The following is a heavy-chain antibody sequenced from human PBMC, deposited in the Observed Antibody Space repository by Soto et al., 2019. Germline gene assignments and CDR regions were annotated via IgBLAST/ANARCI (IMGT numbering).Heavy chain of an antibody. V-gene: IGHV1-69*01. D-gene: IGHD2-15*01. CDR2: IIPIFGTA. CDR1: GGTFSSYA. J-gene: IGHJ6*02. Sequence: QVQLVQSGAEVKKPGSSVKVSCKASGGTFSSYAISWVRQAPGQGLEWMGGIIPIFGTANYAQKFQGRVTITADESTSTAYMELSSLRSEDTAVYYCARALEVAGPRADYYYGMDVWGQGTTVTVSS. CDR3: ARALEVAGPRADYYYGMDV.